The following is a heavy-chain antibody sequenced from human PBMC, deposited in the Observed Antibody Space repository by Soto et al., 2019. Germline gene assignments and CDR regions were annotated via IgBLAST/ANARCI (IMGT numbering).Heavy chain of an antibody. Sequence: QVQLVESGGGVVQPGRSLRLSCAASGFTFSSYGMHWVRQAPGKGLEWVAVISYDGSNKYYADSVKGRFTISRDNSKNTMYLQMNSLRAEYTAVYYCARALSEMDYYYGMDVWGQGTTVTVSS. CDR2: ISYDGSNK. CDR3: ARALSEMDYYYGMDV. V-gene: IGHV3-30*03. J-gene: IGHJ6*02. CDR1: GFTFSSYG. D-gene: IGHD1-26*01.